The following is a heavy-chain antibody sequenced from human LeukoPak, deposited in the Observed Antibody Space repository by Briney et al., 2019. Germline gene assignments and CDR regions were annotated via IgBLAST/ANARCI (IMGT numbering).Heavy chain of an antibody. CDR2: LYHSDSA. Sequence: SETLSLTCAVSGYSISNGYYWVWIRQPPGRLLERIGSLYHSDSAYYNTSLRSRVSMSVDTSKNQFSLTLSFVTAADTAVYYCARHHDSYYYYYIDVWGSGTTVTVSS. V-gene: IGHV4-38-2*01. J-gene: IGHJ6*03. D-gene: IGHD1-14*01. CDR3: ARHHDSYYYYYIDV. CDR1: GYSISNGYY.